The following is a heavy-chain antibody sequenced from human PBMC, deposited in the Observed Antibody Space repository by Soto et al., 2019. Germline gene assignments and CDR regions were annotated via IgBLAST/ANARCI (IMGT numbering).Heavy chain of an antibody. Sequence: GGSLRLSCAASGFTFSSYAMHWVRQAPGKGLEWVAVISYDGSNKYYADSVKGRFTISRDNSKNTLYLQMNSLRAEDTAVYYCARDGYGSGSYAFDIWGQGTMVTVSS. J-gene: IGHJ3*02. CDR1: GFTFSSYA. V-gene: IGHV3-30-3*01. CDR3: ARDGYGSGSYAFDI. CDR2: ISYDGSNK. D-gene: IGHD3-10*01.